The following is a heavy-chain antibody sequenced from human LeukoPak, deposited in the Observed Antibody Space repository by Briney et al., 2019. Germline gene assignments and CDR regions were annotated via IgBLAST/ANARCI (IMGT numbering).Heavy chain of an antibody. V-gene: IGHV4-34*01. CDR1: GGSFSGYY. Sequence: PSETLSLTCAVYGGSFSGYYWSWIRQPPGKGLEWIGEINHSGSTNYNPSLKSRVTISVDTSKNQFSLKLSSVTAADTAVYYCAREEGYYGSEAYYYYMDVWGKGTTVTIFS. CDR2: INHSGST. D-gene: IGHD3-10*01. CDR3: AREEGYYGSEAYYYYMDV. J-gene: IGHJ6*03.